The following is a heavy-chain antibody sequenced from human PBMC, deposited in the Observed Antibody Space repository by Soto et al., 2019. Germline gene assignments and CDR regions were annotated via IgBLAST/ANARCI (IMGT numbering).Heavy chain of an antibody. J-gene: IGHJ5*02. CDR3: ARDSGYGSGASVTHYLDP. Sequence: GGTLRRYCAASGFTVDSCGIRRVRQAPGKGLEWVSYIGSSGSTIDYADSVKGRFTISRDNAKNSLYLQMDSLRAEDTAVYYCARDSGYGSGASVTHYLDPWGQGTLVTVSS. CDR2: IGSSGSTI. V-gene: IGHV3-48*03. D-gene: IGHD3-10*01. CDR1: GFTVDSCG.